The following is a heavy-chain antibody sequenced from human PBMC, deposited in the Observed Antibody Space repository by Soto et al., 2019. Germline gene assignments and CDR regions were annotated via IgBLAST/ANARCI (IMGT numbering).Heavy chain of an antibody. CDR3: TRPRYYHESSDYYYFGMDV. J-gene: IGHJ6*02. CDR2: IDWDDRK. Sequence: GSGPTLVNPTQTLTLTCTFSGFSLTSTGMRVSWIRQPPGKALEWLARIDWDDRKFYSTSLRTRLTISKDTSKNQVVLTMSNMDPVDTATYYCTRPRYYHESSDYYYFGMDVWGQGTTVTAP. CDR1: GFSLTSTGMR. D-gene: IGHD3-22*01. V-gene: IGHV2-70*04.